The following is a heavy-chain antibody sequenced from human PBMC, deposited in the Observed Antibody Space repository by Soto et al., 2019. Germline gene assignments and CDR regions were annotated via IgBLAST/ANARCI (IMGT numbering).Heavy chain of an antibody. V-gene: IGHV3-30-3*01. J-gene: IGHJ4*02. Sequence: QVQLVESGGGVVQPGRSLRLSCAASGFTFSDYAMYWVRQAPGKGLEWVSVISFDGNTKYYTGSVKGRFTISRDNSKNTLHLQVNSLRTEDTALYYCARAPGHSVHSSGWQIDYWGQGTLVTVSS. CDR3: ARAPGHSVHSSGWQIDY. D-gene: IGHD6-19*01. CDR1: GFTFSDYA. CDR2: ISFDGNTK.